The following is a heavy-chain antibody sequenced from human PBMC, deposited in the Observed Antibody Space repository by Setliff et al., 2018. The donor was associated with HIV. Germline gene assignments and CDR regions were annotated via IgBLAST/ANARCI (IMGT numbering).Heavy chain of an antibody. CDR3: ARHVPDYDFWSGSPAHYYYYYMDV. CDR2: IYYSGST. V-gene: IGHV4-39*01. J-gene: IGHJ6*03. CDR1: GGSISSSSYY. Sequence: SETLSLTCTVSGGSISSSSYYWGWIRQPPGKGLEWIGTIYYSGSTYYNPSLKSRLTISEDTSKNLFSLRVSSVTAADTAIYYCARHVPDYDFWSGSPAHYYYYYMDVWGKGTTVTVSS. D-gene: IGHD3-3*01.